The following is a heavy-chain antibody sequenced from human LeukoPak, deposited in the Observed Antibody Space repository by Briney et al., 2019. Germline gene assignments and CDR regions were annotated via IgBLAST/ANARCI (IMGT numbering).Heavy chain of an antibody. V-gene: IGHV4-59*08. Sequence: SETLSLTCTVSGGSISSYYWSWIRQPPGKGLEWIGYIYYSGSTNYNPSLKSRVTISVDTSKNQFSLKLSSVTAADTAAYYCARAYSSSWYWFDPWGQGTLVTVSS. J-gene: IGHJ5*02. CDR1: GGSISSYY. CDR2: IYYSGST. CDR3: ARAYSSSWYWFDP. D-gene: IGHD6-13*01.